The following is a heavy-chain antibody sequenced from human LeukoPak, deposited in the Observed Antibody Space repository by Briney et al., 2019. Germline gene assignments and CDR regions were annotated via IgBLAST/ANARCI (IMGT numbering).Heavy chain of an antibody. Sequence: GRSLRLSCGASGFTFSSYGMHWVRQAPVKGLEWVAFISYDGSNQYYADSVEGRFTISRDNSKSTLYLQMNSLRAEDTAVYYCARQIRIQLWYSFDYWGQGTLVTVSS. CDR2: ISYDGSNQ. V-gene: IGHV3-33*01. D-gene: IGHD5-18*01. J-gene: IGHJ4*02. CDR3: ARQIRIQLWYSFDY. CDR1: GFTFSSYG.